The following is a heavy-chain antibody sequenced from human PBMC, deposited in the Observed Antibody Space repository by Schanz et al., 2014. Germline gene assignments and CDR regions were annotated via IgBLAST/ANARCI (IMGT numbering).Heavy chain of an antibody. CDR2: IDYRGNP. CDR1: GGSISSGGYF. J-gene: IGHJ5*02. V-gene: IGHV4-31*03. CDR3: ARVRPGFAIDP. D-gene: IGHD6-25*01. Sequence: QVQLQESGPGLVKPSQTLSLTCSVSGGSISSGGYFWTWIRQHPGKGLEWIGHIDYRGNPYYNESRKSRLAISLHAPETQFSLQLTAVTAADTAVYYCARVRPGFAIDPWGQGTLVTVSS.